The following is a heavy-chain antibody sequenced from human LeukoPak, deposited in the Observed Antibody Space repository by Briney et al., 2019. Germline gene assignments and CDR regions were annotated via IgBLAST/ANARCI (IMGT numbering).Heavy chain of an antibody. CDR1: GGTFSSYA. J-gene: IGHJ5*02. CDR3: ARWRYSSGNWFDP. V-gene: IGHV1-69*05. D-gene: IGHD6-19*01. CDR2: IIPIFGTA. Sequence: SVKVSCKASGGTFSSYAISWVRQAPGQGLEWMGGIIPIFGTANYAQKFQGRVTITTDESTSTAYKELSSLRSEDTAVYYCARWRYSSGNWFDPWGQGTLVTVSS.